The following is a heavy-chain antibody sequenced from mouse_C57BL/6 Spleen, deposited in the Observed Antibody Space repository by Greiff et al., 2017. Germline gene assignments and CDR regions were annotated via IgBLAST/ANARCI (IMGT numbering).Heavy chain of an antibody. Sequence: VQLKQSGPGLVKPSQSLSLTCSVTGYSITSGYYWNWIRQFPGNKLEWMGYISYDGSNNYNPSLKNRISITRDTSKNQFFLKLNSVTTEDTATYYCARGSSGLFAYWGQGTLVTVSA. CDR3: ARGSSGLFAY. V-gene: IGHV3-6*01. CDR2: ISYDGSN. J-gene: IGHJ3*01. D-gene: IGHD3-2*02. CDR1: GYSITSGYY.